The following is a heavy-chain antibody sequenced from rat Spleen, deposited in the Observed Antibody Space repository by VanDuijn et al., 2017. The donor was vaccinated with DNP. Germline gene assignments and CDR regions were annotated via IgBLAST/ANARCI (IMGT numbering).Heavy chain of an antibody. CDR2: ISPSGVGT. Sequence: EVQVVESGGALVQPGRSLKLSCSASGFIFSDDDMAWVRQAPTRGLEWVASISPSGVGTYYRDSVKGRFTISRDNAENTMYLQMDSLRSEETATYYCARHDDTGPYYPMDVWGQGTSVTVSS. J-gene: IGHJ4*01. CDR3: ARHDDTGPYYPMDV. D-gene: IGHD1-1*01. CDR1: GFIFSDDD. V-gene: IGHV5S11*01.